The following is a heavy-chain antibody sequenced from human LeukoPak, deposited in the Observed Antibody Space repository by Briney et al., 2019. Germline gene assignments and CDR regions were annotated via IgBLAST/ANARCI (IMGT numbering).Heavy chain of an antibody. J-gene: IGHJ5*02. V-gene: IGHV3-30*18. Sequence: GGSLRLSCAVSGLTFSSYGFNWVRQAPGKGLEWVAVIAYDGVNKFYGDSVKGRFSLSRDNAKNTVYLQMSSLRVEDTGVYYCAKVGANCSASVCHGTWFDPWGQGTLVIVSS. D-gene: IGHD2-15*01. CDR3: AKVGANCSASVCHGTWFDP. CDR1: GLTFSSYG. CDR2: IAYDGVNK.